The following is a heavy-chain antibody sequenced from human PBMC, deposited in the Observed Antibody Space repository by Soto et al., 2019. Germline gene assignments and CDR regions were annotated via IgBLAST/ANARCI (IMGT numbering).Heavy chain of an antibody. CDR3: ERVFGEHTPSYFDY. Sequence: GSLRLSCAASGFTFSSYWMHWVRQAPGKGLVWVSRINSDGSSTSYTDSVKGRFTISRDNAKNTLYLQMNSLRAEDTAVYYCERVFGEHTPSYFDYWGKETRFTVPS. D-gene: IGHD3-16*01. CDR2: INSDGSST. V-gene: IGHV3-74*01. CDR1: GFTFSSYW. J-gene: IGHJ4*02.